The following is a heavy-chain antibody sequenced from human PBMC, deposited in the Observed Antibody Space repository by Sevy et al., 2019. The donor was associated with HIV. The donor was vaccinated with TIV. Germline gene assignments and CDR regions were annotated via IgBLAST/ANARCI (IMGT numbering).Heavy chain of an antibody. CDR2: IYTSGYT. V-gene: IGHV4-4*07. J-gene: IGHJ3*02. D-gene: IGHD2-21*02. CDR3: ARTVAPAIRGAFDI. CDR1: GGSISTYY. Sequence: SETLSLTCTVSGGSISTYYWSWVRQPAGKGLEWIGRIYTSGYTNYNPSLNSRVTMSIDTSKNQFSLELSSVTAADTALYYCARTVAPAIRGAFDIWGQGTMVTVSS.